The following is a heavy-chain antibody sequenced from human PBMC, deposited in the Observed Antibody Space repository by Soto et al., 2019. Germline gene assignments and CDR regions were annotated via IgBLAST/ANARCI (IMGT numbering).Heavy chain of an antibody. V-gene: IGHV3-23*01. J-gene: IGHJ4*02. CDR3: AKRRGAGGHFDY. Sequence: DVQLLESGGGLVQPEGALRLSCAASGFTFSSYAMGWVRQGPGKGLEWVAVVSIGGSTHYADSVRGRFTISRDTCKNTLSLQMNSLTAEDTAVYFCAKRRGAGGHFDYWGQGALVTVSS. CDR2: VSIGGST. CDR1: GFTFSSYA. D-gene: IGHD2-15*01.